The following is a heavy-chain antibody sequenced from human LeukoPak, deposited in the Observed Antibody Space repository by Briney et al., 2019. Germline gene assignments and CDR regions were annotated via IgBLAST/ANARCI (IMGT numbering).Heavy chain of an antibody. V-gene: IGHV1-18*01. Sequence: GASVKVSCKASGYTFTSYGISWVRQAPGQGLEWMGWISAYNGNTNYAQKLQGRVTMTTDTSTSTAYMELSSLRSEDTAVYYCARNPTRDYFDYWGQGTLVTVSS. CDR3: ARNPTRDYFDY. CDR2: ISAYNGNT. J-gene: IGHJ4*02. CDR1: GYTFTSYG.